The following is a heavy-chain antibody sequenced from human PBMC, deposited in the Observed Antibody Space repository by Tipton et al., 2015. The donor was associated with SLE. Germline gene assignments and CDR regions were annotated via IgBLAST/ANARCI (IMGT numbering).Heavy chain of an antibody. Sequence: LRLSCTIYDASFSGYHWSWIRQPPGKGLEWIGEINYSGSTNYNPSLKSRVTISIGTSKNQLSLKLTSVTAADTAVYYCARGVAYYYDSGAFDIWGQGTMVTVSS. CDR3: ARGVAYYYDSGAFDI. CDR1: DASFSGYH. V-gene: IGHV4-34*01. J-gene: IGHJ3*02. CDR2: INYSGST. D-gene: IGHD3-22*01.